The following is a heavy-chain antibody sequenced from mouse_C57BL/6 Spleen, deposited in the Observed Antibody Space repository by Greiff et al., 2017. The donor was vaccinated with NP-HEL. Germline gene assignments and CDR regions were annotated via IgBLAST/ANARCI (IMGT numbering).Heavy chain of an antibody. CDR2: INPGSGGT. Sequence: QVQLQQSGAELVRPGTSVKVSCKASGYAFTNYLIEWVKQRPGQGLEWIGVINPGSGGTNYNEKFKGKATLTADKSSSTAYMQLSSLTSEDSAVYFCARPHGLAWFAYWGQGTLVTVSA. CDR3: ARPHGLAWFAY. J-gene: IGHJ3*01. CDR1: GYAFTNYL. V-gene: IGHV1-54*01.